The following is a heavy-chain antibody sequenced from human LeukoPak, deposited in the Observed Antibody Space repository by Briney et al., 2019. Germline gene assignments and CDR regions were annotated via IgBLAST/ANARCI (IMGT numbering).Heavy chain of an antibody. CDR1: GYIFTNYW. Sequence: GEALEISCQDSGYIFTNYWIGLVRQMPGKGLEWMGIIHSADSNTKYSPSFQGQVTISADKSISTAYLQWSGLKASDTAMYYCARQYGHRIDYWGQGTLVTVSS. CDR3: ARQYGHRIDY. D-gene: IGHD3-10*01. CDR2: IHSADSNT. V-gene: IGHV5-51*01. J-gene: IGHJ4*02.